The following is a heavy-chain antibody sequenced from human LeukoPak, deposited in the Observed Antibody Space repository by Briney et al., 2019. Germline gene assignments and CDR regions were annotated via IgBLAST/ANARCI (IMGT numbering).Heavy chain of an antibody. Sequence: SVKVSCKASGYTFTSYAISWVRQAPGQGLEWMGGIIPIFGTANYAQKFQGRVTITADESTSTAYMELSSLRSEDTAVYYCARGDCSSTSCSSFDYWGQGTLVTVSS. CDR3: ARGDCSSTSCSSFDY. CDR2: IIPIFGTA. V-gene: IGHV1-69*13. J-gene: IGHJ4*02. CDR1: GYTFTSYA. D-gene: IGHD2-2*01.